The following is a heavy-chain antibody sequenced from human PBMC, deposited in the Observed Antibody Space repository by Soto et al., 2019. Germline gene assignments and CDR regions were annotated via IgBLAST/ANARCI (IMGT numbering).Heavy chain of an antibody. CDR2: IYYSGST. D-gene: IGHD3-22*01. CDR3: ARGGYYDSSGYWMFDY. Sequence: PSETLSLTCTVSGGSISSGDYYWSWIRHPPGKGLEWIGYIYYSGSTYYNPSLKSRVTISVDTSKNQFSLKLSSVTAADTAVYYCARGGYYDSSGYWMFDYWGQGTLITFSS. J-gene: IGHJ4*02. V-gene: IGHV4-30-4*01. CDR1: GGSISSGDYY.